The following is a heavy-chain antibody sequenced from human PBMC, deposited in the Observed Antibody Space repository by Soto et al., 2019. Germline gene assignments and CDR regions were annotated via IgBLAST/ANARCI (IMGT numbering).Heavy chain of an antibody. J-gene: IGHJ5*02. V-gene: IGHV6-1*01. CDR2: TYYRSKWYN. Sequence: PSQTLSLTCAISGDSVSSNSAAWNWIRQSPSRGLEWLGRTYYRSKWYNDYAVSVKSRITINPDTSKNQFSLQLNSVTPEDTAVYYCARGRQGGYCISTSCYNWFDPWGQGTLVTVSS. D-gene: IGHD2-2*01. CDR3: ARGRQGGYCISTSCYNWFDP. CDR1: GDSVSSNSAA.